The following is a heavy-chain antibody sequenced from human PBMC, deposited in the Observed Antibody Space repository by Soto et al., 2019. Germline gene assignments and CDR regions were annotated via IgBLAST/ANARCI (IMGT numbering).Heavy chain of an antibody. CDR2: TYYRSRFFS. Sequence: SQTLSLTCVISGDSVSSYSAAWNWIRQSPSGGLEWLGRTYYRSRFFSDYAESVKSRIIINPDTSKNKFSLQLKSVTPEDTAVYYCVRDRYSSSGWFEPWGPGTSVTVSS. D-gene: IGHD3-10*01. V-gene: IGHV6-1*01. CDR3: VRDRYSSSGWFEP. J-gene: IGHJ5*02. CDR1: GDSVSSYSAA.